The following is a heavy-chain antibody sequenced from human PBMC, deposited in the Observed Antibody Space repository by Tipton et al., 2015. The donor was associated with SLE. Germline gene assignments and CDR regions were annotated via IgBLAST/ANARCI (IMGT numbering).Heavy chain of an antibody. CDR1: GGSISSYY. Sequence: TLSLTCTVSGGSISSYYWSWIRQPPGKGLEWIGYIYTSGSTNYNPSLKSRVPISVDTSKNQFSLKLSSVTAADTAVYYCARGRQDNYFDYWGQGTLVTVSS. V-gene: IGHV4-4*08. CDR3: ARGRQDNYFDY. CDR2: IYTSGST. J-gene: IGHJ4*02. D-gene: IGHD2-15*01.